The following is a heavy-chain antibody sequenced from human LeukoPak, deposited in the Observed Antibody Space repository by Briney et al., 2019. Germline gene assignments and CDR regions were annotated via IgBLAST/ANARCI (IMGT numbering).Heavy chain of an antibody. CDR2: INPKSGGT. CDR1: GYTFTAYY. V-gene: IGHV1-2*02. CDR3: VRDRDADYAYEAFDL. D-gene: IGHD4-17*01. Sequence: ASVKVSCKASGYTFTAYYMHWVRQAPGQGLEWMGWINPKSGGTKYAQKFQDRVTMTWDTSISTAYVDLSRLRSDDTAVYYCVRDRDADYAYEAFDLWGQGTMVAVSS. J-gene: IGHJ3*01.